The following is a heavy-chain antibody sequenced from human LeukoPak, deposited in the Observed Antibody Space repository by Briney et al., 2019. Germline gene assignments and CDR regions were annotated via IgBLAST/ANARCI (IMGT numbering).Heavy chain of an antibody. CDR2: VIPIFGTA. CDR1: GGTFSSYA. V-gene: IGHV1-69*05. CDR3: ARDSDFRGYSYGYGENAFDI. D-gene: IGHD5-18*01. Sequence: SVKVSCKASGGTFSSYAISWVRQAPRQGLEWMGRVIPIFGTANYAQKFQGRVTITTDESTSTAYMELSSLRSEDTAVYYCARDSDFRGYSYGYGENAFDIWGQGTMVTVSS. J-gene: IGHJ3*02.